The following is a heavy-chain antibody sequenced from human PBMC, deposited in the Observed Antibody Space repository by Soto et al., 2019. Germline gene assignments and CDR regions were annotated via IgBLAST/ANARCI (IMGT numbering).Heavy chain of an antibody. J-gene: IGHJ6*02. Sequence: SETLSLTCTVSGASISPNYWSWIRQPPGKGLEWIGEIYHSGSTTYNPSLKSRVTISVDTSENHFSLKLSSVTAADTAVYYCASVRGGYYYAMDVWGQGTTVTVSS. V-gene: IGHV4-59*12. D-gene: IGHD3-10*02. CDR1: GASISPNY. CDR2: IYHSGST. CDR3: ASVRGGYYYAMDV.